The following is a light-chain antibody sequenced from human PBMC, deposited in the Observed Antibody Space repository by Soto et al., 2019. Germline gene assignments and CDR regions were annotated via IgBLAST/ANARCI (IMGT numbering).Light chain of an antibody. CDR3: QQYGSSPRT. Sequence: EIVLTQSPGTLSLSPGERATLSCRASQSVSSSYLAWYQQNTGQAPRLLIYGASSRATGIPDRFSGSGSGTDFTLTISRLEPEEFEVDYCQQYGSSPRTFGQGTKVEIK. CDR1: QSVSSSY. CDR2: GAS. J-gene: IGKJ1*01. V-gene: IGKV3-20*01.